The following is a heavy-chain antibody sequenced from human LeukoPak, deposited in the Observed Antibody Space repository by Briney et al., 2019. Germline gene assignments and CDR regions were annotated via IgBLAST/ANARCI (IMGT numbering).Heavy chain of an antibody. CDR2: INHSGST. D-gene: IGHD6-19*01. J-gene: IGHJ4*02. CDR3: ARGRYSSGWYVELDY. CDR1: GGSXXGXY. V-gene: IGHV4-34*01. Sequence: TLSLTXXXXGGSXXGXYWSWIRQPPGKGLEWIGEINHSGSTNYNPSLKSRVTISVDTSKNQFSLKLSSVTAADTAVYYCARGRYSSGWYVELDYWGQGTLVTVSS.